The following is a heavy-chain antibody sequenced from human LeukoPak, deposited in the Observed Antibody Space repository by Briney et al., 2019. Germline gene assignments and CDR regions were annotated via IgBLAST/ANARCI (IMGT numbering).Heavy chain of an antibody. V-gene: IGHV4-59*01. CDR1: GGSFSSYY. Sequence: SETLSLTCAVYGGSFSSYYWSWIRQPPGEGLEWIGYIYYSGSTNCNPSLKSRATMSVDTSKNQFSLKLSSVTAADTAVYYCARAPLDYSIDYWGQGTLVTVSS. D-gene: IGHD2-15*01. CDR2: IYYSGST. J-gene: IGHJ4*02. CDR3: ARAPLDYSIDY.